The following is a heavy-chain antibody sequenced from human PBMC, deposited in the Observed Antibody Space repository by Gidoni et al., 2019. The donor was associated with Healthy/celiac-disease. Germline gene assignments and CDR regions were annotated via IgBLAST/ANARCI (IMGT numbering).Heavy chain of an antibody. V-gene: IGHV4-34*01. CDR1: GGSFSGYY. CDR3: ARGRLPGGNFDY. Sequence: QVQLQQWGAGLLKPSETLSLTCAVYGGSFSGYYWSWFRQPPGKGLEWIGEINHSGSTNYNPSLKSRVTISVDTSKNQFSLKLSSVTAADTAVYYCARGRLPGGNFDYWGQGTLVTVSS. J-gene: IGHJ4*02. D-gene: IGHD5-18*01. CDR2: INHSGST.